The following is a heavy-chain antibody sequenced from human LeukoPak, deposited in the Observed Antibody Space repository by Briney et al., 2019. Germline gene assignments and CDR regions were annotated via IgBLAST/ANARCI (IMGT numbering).Heavy chain of an antibody. D-gene: IGHD3-22*01. V-gene: IGHV3-23*01. Sequence: GGSLRFSCAASGFTFSSYAMSWVRQAPGKGLEWVSAISGSGGSTYYADSVKGRFTISRDNSKNTLYLQMNSLRAEDTAVYYCARVGDYYDSSGYFYYFDYWGQGTLVTVSS. J-gene: IGHJ4*02. CDR3: ARVGDYYDSSGYFYYFDY. CDR2: ISGSGGST. CDR1: GFTFSSYA.